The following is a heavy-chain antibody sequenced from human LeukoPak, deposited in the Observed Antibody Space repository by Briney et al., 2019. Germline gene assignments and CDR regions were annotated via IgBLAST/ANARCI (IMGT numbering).Heavy chain of an antibody. CDR3: AKDRYSGSYPTYFDY. CDR2: ISGSGGST. V-gene: IGHV3-23*01. J-gene: IGHJ4*02. CDR1: GFTFSSYA. Sequence: GGSLRHSCAASGFTFSSYAMSWVRQAPGKGLEWVSAISGSGGSTYYADSVKGRFTISRDNSKNTLYLQMNSLRAEDTAVYYCAKDRYSGSYPTYFDYWGQGTLVTVSS. D-gene: IGHD1-26*01.